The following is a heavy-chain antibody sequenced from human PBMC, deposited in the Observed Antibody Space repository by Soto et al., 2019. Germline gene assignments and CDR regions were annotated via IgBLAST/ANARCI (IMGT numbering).Heavy chain of an antibody. D-gene: IGHD5-18*01. J-gene: IGHJ5*02. CDR1: GGSVSSGSYY. V-gene: IGHV4-61*01. Sequence: SETLSLTCTVSGGSVSSGSYYWSWFRQPPGKGLEWIGYIYYSGSTNYNPSLKSRVTISVDTSKNQFSLKLSSVTAADTAVYYCARVHTAMVTGWFDPWGQGTLVTVSS. CDR2: IYYSGST. CDR3: ARVHTAMVTGWFDP.